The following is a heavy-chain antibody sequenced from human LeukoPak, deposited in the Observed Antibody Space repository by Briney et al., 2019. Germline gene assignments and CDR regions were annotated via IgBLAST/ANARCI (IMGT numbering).Heavy chain of an antibody. CDR3: ARLLSPVWFDP. D-gene: IGHD2-8*02. Sequence: PSETLSLTCTVSGGSISSSASYWAWIRQPPGKGLEWIANVYYNGDTYYKSSLYSRVTISADTSKNQFSLNLRSVTAADTAVYYCARLLSPVWFDPWGQGTLVTVSS. J-gene: IGHJ5*02. CDR1: GGSISSSASY. CDR2: VYYNGDT. V-gene: IGHV4-39*01.